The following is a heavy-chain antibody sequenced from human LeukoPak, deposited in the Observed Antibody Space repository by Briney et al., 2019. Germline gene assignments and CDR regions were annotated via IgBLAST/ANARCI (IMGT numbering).Heavy chain of an antibody. Sequence: HSGGSLRLSCAASGFTFDDYAMHWVRQAPGKGLEWVSGISWNSGSIGYADSVKGRFTISRDNAKNSLYLQMNSLRAEDMALYYCAKDTAAVAGTGFDYWGQGTLVTVSS. J-gene: IGHJ4*02. CDR2: ISWNSGSI. V-gene: IGHV3-9*03. CDR3: AKDTAAVAGTGFDY. CDR1: GFTFDDYA. D-gene: IGHD6-19*01.